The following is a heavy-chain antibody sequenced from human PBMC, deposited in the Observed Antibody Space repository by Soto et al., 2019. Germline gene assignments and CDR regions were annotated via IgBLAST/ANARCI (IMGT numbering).Heavy chain of an antibody. V-gene: IGHV4-34*01. CDR2: INHTGGT. J-gene: IGHJ5*02. D-gene: IGHD3-3*01. Sequence: SETLSLTCAVYGRSVNGYYWNWIRQPPGKGLEWIGEINHTGGTHYNPSLKGRVTMSVDTSKNQFSLRLSSVTAADTAIYYCATRITVFGLLIPPFDPWGQGTQVTVSS. CDR1: GRSVNGYY. CDR3: ATRITVFGLLIPPFDP.